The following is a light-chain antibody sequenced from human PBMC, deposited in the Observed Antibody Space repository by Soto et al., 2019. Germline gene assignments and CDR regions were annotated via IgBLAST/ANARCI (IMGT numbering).Light chain of an antibody. CDR1: SSNIRSNT. V-gene: IGLV1-44*01. CDR3: AAWDDSLNGHVV. J-gene: IGLJ2*01. Sequence: QSVLTQPPSASGTPGQRVTISCSGSSSNIRSNTVNWYQQLPGTAPQLLIYSNNQRPSGVPDRFSGSKSGTSASLAISGLQSEDEADYYCAAWDDSLNGHVVFGGGTKLTVL. CDR2: SNN.